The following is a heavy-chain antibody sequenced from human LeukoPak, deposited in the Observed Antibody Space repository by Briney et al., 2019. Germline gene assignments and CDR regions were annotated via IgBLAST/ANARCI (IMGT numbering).Heavy chain of an antibody. CDR3: VRDLGMGIWNGLYV. Sequence: GGSLRLFCAASGFSFNDFGIHWVRLAPGRGLEWVATIWHDGSNKYYGDSVKGRFTISRDNSKNTLYLQVNSLRVEDTAVYYCVRDLGMGIWNGLYVWGQGTTVTVSS. CDR2: IWHDGSNK. CDR1: GFSFNDFG. D-gene: IGHD2-15*01. V-gene: IGHV3-33*01. J-gene: IGHJ6*02.